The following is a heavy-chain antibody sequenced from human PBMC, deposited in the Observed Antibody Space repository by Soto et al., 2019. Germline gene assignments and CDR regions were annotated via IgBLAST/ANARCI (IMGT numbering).Heavy chain of an antibody. CDR1: GFTLSNYW. D-gene: IGHD2-15*01. CDR3: ARSLGYCSGGSCFPSDY. CDR2: IKQDGSAK. V-gene: IGHV3-7*01. J-gene: IGHJ4*02. Sequence: PGGSLRLSCAVSGFTLSNYWMIWVRQAPGKGLEWVADIKQDGSAKYYVDSVKGRFTISRDNVKNSLYLQMNSLRAEDTAVYYCARSLGYCSGGSCFPSDYWGQGTLVTVSS.